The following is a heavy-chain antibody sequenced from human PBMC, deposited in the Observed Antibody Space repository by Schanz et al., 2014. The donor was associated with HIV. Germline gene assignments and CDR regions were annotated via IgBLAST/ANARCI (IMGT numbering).Heavy chain of an antibody. D-gene: IGHD3-10*01. CDR3: TRSFNRGSRAFDAFDI. Sequence: EVQLVESGGALVQPGRSLRLSCAASGFTFDDYAMHWVRQAPGKGLEWVSGISWNSVSIGYADSVKGRFTISRDNAKNSLYLQMSSLRVEDTAVYYCTRSFNRGSRAFDAFDIWGQGTMVTVSS. CDR2: ISWNSVSI. J-gene: IGHJ3*02. CDR1: GFTFDDYA. V-gene: IGHV3-9*01.